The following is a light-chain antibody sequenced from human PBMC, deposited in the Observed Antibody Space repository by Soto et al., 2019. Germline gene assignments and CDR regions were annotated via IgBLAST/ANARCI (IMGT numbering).Light chain of an antibody. V-gene: IGKV1-5*03. J-gene: IGKJ2*01. CDR3: QQYNSYTNT. Sequence: DIQMTQSPSTLSASVGDRVTITCRASQSISSWLAWYQQKPGKAPKLLIYKASSLESGVPSRFSGSRSGTEFTLTISSLQPDDFATYYCQQYNSYTNTFGKGTKLEIK. CDR1: QSISSW. CDR2: KAS.